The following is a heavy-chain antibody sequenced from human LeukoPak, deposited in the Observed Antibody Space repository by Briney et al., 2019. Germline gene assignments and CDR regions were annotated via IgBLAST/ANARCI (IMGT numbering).Heavy chain of an antibody. CDR3: ARDREGIAARRYYFDY. CDR1: GGSISSYY. D-gene: IGHD6-6*01. CDR2: IYTSGST. J-gene: IGHJ4*02. V-gene: IGHV4-4*07. Sequence: SETLSLTCTVSGGSISSYYWSWIRQPAGKGLEWIGRIYTSGSTNYNPSLKSRVTMSVDTSKNQFSLKLSSVTAADTAVYYCARDREGIAARRYYFDYWGQGTLVTVSS.